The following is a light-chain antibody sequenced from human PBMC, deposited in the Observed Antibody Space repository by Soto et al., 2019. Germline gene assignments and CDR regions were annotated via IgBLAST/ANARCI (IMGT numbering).Light chain of an antibody. CDR1: QSIVSW. CDR2: TSS. CDR3: QQYHKYTRT. V-gene: IGKV1-5*03. J-gene: IGKJ1*01. Sequence: DIQLTQSPSTLSASVGDRVTITCRASQSIVSWLAWYQQKPGQAPKLLIYTSSTVESGVPSRFSGSGSGTEFTLTISSLHPDDLATYYCQQYHKYTRTFGQGTKVDIK.